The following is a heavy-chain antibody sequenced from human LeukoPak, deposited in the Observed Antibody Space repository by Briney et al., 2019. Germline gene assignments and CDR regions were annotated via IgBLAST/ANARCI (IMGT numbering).Heavy chain of an antibody. V-gene: IGHV3-30*18. Sequence: PGRSPRLSCAASRFTFSSYGMHWVRQAPGKGLEWVAVISYDGTIKYYADSVKGRFTISRDSSKNTLYLQMNSLRAEDTAVYYCAKYGMTTVTYIDYWGQGTLVTVSS. D-gene: IGHD4-17*01. CDR2: ISYDGTIK. J-gene: IGHJ4*02. CDR3: AKYGMTTVTYIDY. CDR1: RFTFSSYG.